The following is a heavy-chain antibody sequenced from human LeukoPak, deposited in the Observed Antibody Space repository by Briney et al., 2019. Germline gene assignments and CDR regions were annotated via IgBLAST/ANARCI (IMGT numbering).Heavy chain of an antibody. J-gene: IGHJ3*02. CDR1: GGFISSSSYY. CDR2: IYYSGST. CDR3: ARKKPVDYGDSPGAFDI. D-gene: IGHD4-17*01. V-gene: IGHV4-39*07. Sequence: PSETLSLTCTVSGGFISSSSYYGGWIRQPPGRGLERIGSIYYSGSTYYNPSLKSRVTISVDTSKNQFSLKLSSVPAADTAVYYCARKKPVDYGDSPGAFDIWGQGTMVTVSS.